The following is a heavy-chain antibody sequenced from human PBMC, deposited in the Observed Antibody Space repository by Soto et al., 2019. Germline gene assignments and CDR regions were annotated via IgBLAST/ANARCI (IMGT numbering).Heavy chain of an antibody. CDR2: VYYGGAIFYSGNI. J-gene: IGHJ3*02. CDR3: VRYDRINMKPYSPEGFHI. V-gene: IGHV4-39*01. Sequence: ETLSLTCTVSGDSISSSDSHWGWTRQPPGKGLEYIGSVYYGGAIFYSGNIYYNPSLKSRVTISVDTSKNQFSLRLSSVTAADTGVYYCVRYDRINMKPYSPEGFHIWGQGTMVTV. CDR1: GDSISSSDSH. D-gene: IGHD3-3*02.